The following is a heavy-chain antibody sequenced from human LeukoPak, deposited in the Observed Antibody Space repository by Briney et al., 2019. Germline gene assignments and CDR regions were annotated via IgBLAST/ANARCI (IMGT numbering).Heavy chain of an antibody. CDR3: ARDGGYQLLLVENWFDP. J-gene: IGHJ5*02. Sequence: ASVKVSCKASGYTFTSYSISWVRQAPGQGLEWMGWISAYNGNTNYAQKLQGRVTMTTDTSTSTAYMELRSLRSDDTAVYYCARDGGYQLLLVENWFDPWGQGTLVTVSS. V-gene: IGHV1-18*01. CDR1: GYTFTSYS. D-gene: IGHD2-2*01. CDR2: ISAYNGNT.